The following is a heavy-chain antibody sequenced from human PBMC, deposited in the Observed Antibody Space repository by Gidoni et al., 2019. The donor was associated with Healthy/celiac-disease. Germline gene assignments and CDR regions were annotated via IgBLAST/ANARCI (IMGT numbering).Heavy chain of an antibody. Sequence: QVQLVQSGAAVKKPGSSVKVSCKASGGTFSSYAISWVRQAPGQGLEWMGGIIPIFGTANYAQKFQGRVTITADESTSTAYMELSSLRSEDTAVYYCARSKNPTIFGVVIILDYWGQGTLVTVSS. V-gene: IGHV1-69*01. CDR1: GGTFSSYA. J-gene: IGHJ4*02. D-gene: IGHD3-3*01. CDR2: IIPIFGTA. CDR3: ARSKNPTIFGVVIILDY.